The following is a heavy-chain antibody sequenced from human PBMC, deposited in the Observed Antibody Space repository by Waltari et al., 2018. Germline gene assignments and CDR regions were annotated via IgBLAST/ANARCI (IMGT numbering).Heavy chain of an antibody. CDR1: GGSISSHY. J-gene: IGHJ4*02. CDR3: ARSMVRGVRFDY. Sequence: QVQLQESGPGLVKPSETLSLTCTVSGGSISSHYWSWIRQPPGKGLAWIGYIYSSGSTNYHPSLKSRVTISVDTSKNQFSLKLSSVTAADTAVYYCARSMVRGVRFDYWGQGTLVTVSS. D-gene: IGHD3-10*01. V-gene: IGHV4-59*11. CDR2: IYSSGST.